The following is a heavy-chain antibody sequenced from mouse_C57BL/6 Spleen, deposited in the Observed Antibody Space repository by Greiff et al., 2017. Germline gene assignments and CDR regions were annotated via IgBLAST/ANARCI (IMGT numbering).Heavy chain of an antibody. CDR3: ARDNSGYGYAMDY. CDR2: ISYSGST. J-gene: IGHJ4*01. D-gene: IGHD3-2*02. Sequence: EVQLQESGPGMVKPSQSLSLTCTVTGYSITSGYDWHWIRHFPGNKLEWMGYISYSGSTNYNPSLKSRISITHDTSKNHFFLKLNSVTTEDTATYYCARDNSGYGYAMDYWGQGTSVTVSS. V-gene: IGHV3-1*01. CDR1: GYSITSGYD.